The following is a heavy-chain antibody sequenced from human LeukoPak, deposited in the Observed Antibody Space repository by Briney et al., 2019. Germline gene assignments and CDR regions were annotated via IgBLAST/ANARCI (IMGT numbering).Heavy chain of an antibody. CDR2: ISGGGSGT. J-gene: IGHJ4*02. D-gene: IGHD2/OR15-2a*01. CDR3: ATSRPLPTSYYFDY. Sequence: GGSLRLSCAASGFTFSSYAMSWVRQAPGKGLEWVSAISGGGSGTFYTDAGEGRFTISRDNSKNTLYLQMNSLRAEDTAVYYCATSRPLPTSYYFDYSGQGTLVTVSS. CDR1: GFTFSSYA. V-gene: IGHV3-23*01.